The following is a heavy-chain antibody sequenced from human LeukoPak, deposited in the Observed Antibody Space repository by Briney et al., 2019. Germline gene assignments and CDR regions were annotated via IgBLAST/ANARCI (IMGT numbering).Heavy chain of an antibody. CDR1: GFTFSSYD. Sequence: PGGSLRLSCAASGFTFSSYDMNWVRQAPGKGLEWVSYISSRGSTIYYADSVKGRFTISRDNAKNSLYLQMNSLRAEDTAVYYCASLPGRTLGATKDWGQGTLVTVSS. CDR3: ASLPGRTLGATKD. J-gene: IGHJ4*02. D-gene: IGHD1-26*01. CDR2: ISSRGSTI. V-gene: IGHV3-48*03.